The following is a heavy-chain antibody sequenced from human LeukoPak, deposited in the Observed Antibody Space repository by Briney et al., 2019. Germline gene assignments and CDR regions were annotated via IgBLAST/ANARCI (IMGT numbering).Heavy chain of an antibody. Sequence: GRSLRLSCAASGFTFSSYAMHWVRQAPGKGLEWVAVISYDGSFKYYADSVKGRFTISRDNSKNTLYLQMSSLRTEDTAVFYCARDRYDYTGNLDYWGQGTLVTVSS. CDR2: ISYDGSFK. J-gene: IGHJ4*02. V-gene: IGHV3-30-3*01. D-gene: IGHD2-8*02. CDR1: GFTFSSYA. CDR3: ARDRYDYTGNLDY.